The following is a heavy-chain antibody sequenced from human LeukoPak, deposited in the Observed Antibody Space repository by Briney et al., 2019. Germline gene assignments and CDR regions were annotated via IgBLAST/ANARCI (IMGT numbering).Heavy chain of an antibody. D-gene: IGHD2-8*01. V-gene: IGHV3-74*01. CDR1: GFTLSIYW. Sequence: GGSVALSCGLCGFTLSIYWVLWAPHTRGEGGGWVSRINTDGSTSYADSVEGRFTITRDNAKNTLYLQMNSLRAEDTAVYYCARDLMVGAPFDSWGQGTLVTVSS. J-gene: IGHJ4*02. CDR3: ARDLMVGAPFDS. CDR2: INTDGST.